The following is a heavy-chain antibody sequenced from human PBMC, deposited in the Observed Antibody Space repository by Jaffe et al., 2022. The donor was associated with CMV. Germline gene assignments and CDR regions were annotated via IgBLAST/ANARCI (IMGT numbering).Heavy chain of an antibody. J-gene: IGHJ6*03. V-gene: IGHV1-3*01. CDR2: INAGNGNT. CDR1: GYTFTSYA. D-gene: IGHD6-6*01. CDR3: ARDGIAARPNYYYYMDV. Sequence: QVQLVQSGAEVKKPGASVKVSCKASGYTFTSYAMHWVRQAPGQRLEWMGWINAGNGNTKYSQKFQGRVTITRDTSASTAYMELSSLRSEDTAVYYCARDGIAARPNYYYYMDVWGKGTTVTVSS.